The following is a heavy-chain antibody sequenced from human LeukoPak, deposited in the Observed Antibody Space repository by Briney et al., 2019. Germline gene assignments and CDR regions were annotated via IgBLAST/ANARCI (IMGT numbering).Heavy chain of an antibody. CDR2: TIPIFGTA. CDR3: ARDYYGSGSWGSTYYYFDY. V-gene: IGHV1-69*05. J-gene: IGHJ4*02. D-gene: IGHD3-10*01. CDR1: GGTFSSYA. Sequence: SVKVSCKASGGTFSSYAISWVRQAPGQGLEWMGRTIPIFGTANYAQKFQGRVTITTDESTSTAYMELSSLRSEDTAVYYCARDYYGSGSWGSTYYYFDYWGQGTLVTVSS.